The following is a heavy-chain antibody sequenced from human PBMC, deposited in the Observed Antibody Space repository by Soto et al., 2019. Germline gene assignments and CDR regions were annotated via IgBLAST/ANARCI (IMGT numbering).Heavy chain of an antibody. Sequence: SGTLALTCTVSGGSISSDYWSWIGQPPGKGLEWIGYIYYSGSTNYNPSLKSRVTISVDTSKNQFSLKLSSVTAADTAVYYCARHREYSGYDDYSYYYMDVWGKGTTVTVSS. J-gene: IGHJ6*03. CDR2: IYYSGST. D-gene: IGHD5-12*01. V-gene: IGHV4-59*08. CDR1: GGSISSDY. CDR3: ARHREYSGYDDYSYYYMDV.